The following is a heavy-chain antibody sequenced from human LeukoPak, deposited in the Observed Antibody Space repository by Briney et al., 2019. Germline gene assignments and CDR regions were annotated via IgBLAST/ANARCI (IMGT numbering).Heavy chain of an antibody. Sequence: GGSLRLSCAASGFTFNNYWMDSVRQAPGMGLVWVSSIRFDGGDTAYADSAKGRFTISRDNAKNTMFLQMNNLRAEDTAVYYCAKEIDGFDVWGQGTLVTVSS. CDR2: IRFDGGDT. CDR3: AKEIDGFDV. J-gene: IGHJ3*01. V-gene: IGHV3-74*01. CDR1: GFTFNNYW.